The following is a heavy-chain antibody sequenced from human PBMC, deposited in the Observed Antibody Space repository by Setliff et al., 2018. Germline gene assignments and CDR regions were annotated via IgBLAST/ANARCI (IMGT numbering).Heavy chain of an antibody. J-gene: IGHJ6*03. Sequence: ASVKVSCKASGYTFTSYGISWVRQAPGQGLEWMGWISAYNGNTNYAQKLQGRVTMTTDTSTSTAYMELSSLRSEDTAVYYCARDVRHYDILTGYPYYYYYYMDVWGKGTTVTVSS. D-gene: IGHD3-9*01. CDR3: ARDVRHYDILTGYPYYYYYYMDV. CDR2: ISAYNGNT. V-gene: IGHV1-18*01. CDR1: GYTFTSYG.